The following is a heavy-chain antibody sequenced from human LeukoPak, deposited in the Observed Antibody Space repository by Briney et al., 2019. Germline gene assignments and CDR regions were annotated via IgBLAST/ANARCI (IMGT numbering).Heavy chain of an antibody. CDR1: GFTFSSYA. J-gene: IGHJ4*02. CDR3: AKRVYKSSGWYYFDY. CDR2: ISGSGGST. V-gene: IGHV3-23*01. Sequence: PGGSRRLSCAASGFTFSSYAMSWVRQAPGKGLEWVSAISGSGGSTYYADSVKGRFTISRDNSKNTLYLQMNSLRAEDTAVYYCAKRVYKSSGWYYFDYWGQGTLVTVSS. D-gene: IGHD6-19*01.